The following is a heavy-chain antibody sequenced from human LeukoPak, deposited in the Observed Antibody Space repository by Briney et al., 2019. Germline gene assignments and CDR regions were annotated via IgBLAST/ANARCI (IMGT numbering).Heavy chain of an antibody. CDR1: GGSISSGDYY. D-gene: IGHD4-23*01. CDR3: ARGDDYGGNYPSNWFDP. V-gene: IGHV4-30-4*01. J-gene: IGHJ5*02. Sequence: SETLSLTCTVSGGSISSGDYYWSWIRQPPGKGLEWIGYIYYSGSTYYNPSLKSRVTISVDTSKNQFSLKLSSVTAADTAVYYCARGDDYGGNYPSNWFDPWGQGTLVTVSS. CDR2: IYYSGST.